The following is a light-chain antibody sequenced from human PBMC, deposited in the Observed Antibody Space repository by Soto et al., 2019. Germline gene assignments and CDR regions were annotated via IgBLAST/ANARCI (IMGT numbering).Light chain of an antibody. V-gene: IGKV2-28*01. CDR3: LQVLQTPPT. Sequence: EIVMTPSPLSLPVTPGEPASISCRSSQSLLQSNGNNQLGWVLQKPGQSPQLLMYLGSSRASGVPDRFSGSGSGTDFTLTISRVEPEDVGVYYCLQVLQTPPTFGGGTKVEIK. CDR1: QSLLQSNGNNQ. CDR2: LGS. J-gene: IGKJ4*01.